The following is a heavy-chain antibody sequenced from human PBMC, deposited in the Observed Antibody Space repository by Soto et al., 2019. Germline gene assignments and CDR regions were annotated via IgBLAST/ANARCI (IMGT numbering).Heavy chain of an antibody. CDR1: GFTFSSYD. D-gene: IGHD1-26*01. CDR3: ARGVGATSYFDY. Sequence: GGSLRLSCAASGFTFSSYDMHWVRQATGKGLEWVSAIGTAGDTYYPGSVKGRFTISRENAKNSLYLQMNSLRAEDTAVYYCARGVGATSYFDYWGQGTLVTVSS. J-gene: IGHJ4*02. V-gene: IGHV3-13*01. CDR2: IGTAGDT.